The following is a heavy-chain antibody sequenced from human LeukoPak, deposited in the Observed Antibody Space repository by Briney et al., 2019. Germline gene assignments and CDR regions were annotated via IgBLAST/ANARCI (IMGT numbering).Heavy chain of an antibody. CDR3: ARGRDGYSNWFDP. CDR2: IYPGDSDT. V-gene: IGHV5-51*01. Sequence: GESLKISCKGCGYSFTSYWIGWVRQMPGKGLEWMGIIYPGDSDTRYSPSFQGQVTISADKSISTAYPQWSSLKASDTAMYYCARGRDGYSNWFDPWGQGTLVTVSS. J-gene: IGHJ5*02. D-gene: IGHD5-24*01. CDR1: GYSFTSYW.